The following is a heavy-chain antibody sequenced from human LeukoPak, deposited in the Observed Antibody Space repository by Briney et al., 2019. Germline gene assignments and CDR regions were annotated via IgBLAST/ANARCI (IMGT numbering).Heavy chain of an antibody. CDR1: EFTFSTYE. D-gene: IGHD3-16*01. Sequence: PGGSLRLSCAASEFTFSTYEMNWVRQAPGKGLEWVSYISSSGDAIYYGDSVKGRFTVSRDNAKNSLYLQMNSLRAEDTAVYYCARDRGGPLDYWGLGTLVTVSS. J-gene: IGHJ4*02. CDR2: ISSSGDAI. CDR3: ARDRGGPLDY. V-gene: IGHV3-48*03.